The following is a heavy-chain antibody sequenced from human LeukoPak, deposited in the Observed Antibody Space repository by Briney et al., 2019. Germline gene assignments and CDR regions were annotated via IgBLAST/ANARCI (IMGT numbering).Heavy chain of an antibody. CDR2: ISGDGGST. V-gene: IGHV3-43*02. J-gene: IGHJ3*02. CDR3: AKDTGYSYGYDAFDI. CDR1: GFTFDDYA. Sequence: GGSLRLSCAASGFTFDDYAMHWVRQAPGKGLEWVSLISGDGGSTYYADSVKGRFTISRDNSKSSLYLQMNSLRTEDTALYYCAKDTGYSYGYDAFDIWGQGTMVTVSS. D-gene: IGHD5-18*01.